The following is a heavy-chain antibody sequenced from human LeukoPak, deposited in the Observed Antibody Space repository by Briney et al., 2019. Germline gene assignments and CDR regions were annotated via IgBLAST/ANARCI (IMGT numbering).Heavy chain of an antibody. Sequence: SETLSLTCTVSGGSISSYYWSWIRQPPGKGLEWIGYIYYSGSTNYNPSLKSRVTISVDTSRNQFSLKLSSVTAADTAVYYCARGPRVYYDSSGYLYGFDPWGQGTLVTVSS. CDR2: IYYSGST. CDR3: ARGPRVYYDSSGYLYGFDP. D-gene: IGHD3-22*01. J-gene: IGHJ5*02. V-gene: IGHV4-59*01. CDR1: GGSISSYY.